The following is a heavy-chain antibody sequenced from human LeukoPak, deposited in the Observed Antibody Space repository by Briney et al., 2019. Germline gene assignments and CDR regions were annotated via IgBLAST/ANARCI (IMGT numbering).Heavy chain of an antibody. J-gene: IGHJ4*02. CDR2: IESKTDGGTT. Sequence: GGSLRLSCAASGFTFSKAWLTWVRQAPGKGLDWVGRIESKTDGGTTDYAAPVKGGFTISRDDSKNTLYLQMNSLKTEDTGVYFCTTDLPGYSYDSSGYYWGQGTLVTVSS. CDR3: TTDLPGYSYDSSGYY. CDR1: GFTFSKAW. V-gene: IGHV3-15*04. D-gene: IGHD3-22*01.